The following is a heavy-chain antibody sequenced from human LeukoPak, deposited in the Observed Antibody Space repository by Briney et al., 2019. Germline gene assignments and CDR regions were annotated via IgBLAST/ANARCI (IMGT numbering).Heavy chain of an antibody. V-gene: IGHV3-33*06. CDR3: VKERGPFDAFDI. J-gene: IGHJ3*02. CDR1: GFTFSTYG. Sequence: PGGSLRLSCAATGFTFSTYGMHWVRQAPGKGLEWVAVIWSDGNNKFYADSVKGRFTFSRDNSRNTLSLQMNSLRAEDTAVYYCVKERGPFDAFDIWAKGQWSPSLQ. CDR2: IWSDGNNK.